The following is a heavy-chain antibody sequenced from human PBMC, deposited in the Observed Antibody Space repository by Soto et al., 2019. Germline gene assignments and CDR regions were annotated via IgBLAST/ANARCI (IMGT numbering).Heavy chain of an antibody. CDR1: GGTFSSYA. CDR3: ARSREVATNWFDP. CDR2: IIPILGTA. Sequence: EASVKVSCKASGGTFSSYAISWVRQAPGQGLEWMGGIIPILGTANYAQKFQGRVTITADESTSTAYMELSSLRSEDTAVYYCARSREVATNWFDPWGQGTLVTVSS. J-gene: IGHJ5*02. D-gene: IGHD2-15*01. V-gene: IGHV1-69*13.